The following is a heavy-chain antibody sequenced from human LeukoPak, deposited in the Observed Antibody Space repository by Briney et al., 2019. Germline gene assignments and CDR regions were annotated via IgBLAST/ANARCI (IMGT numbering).Heavy chain of an antibody. J-gene: IGHJ4*02. CDR3: AGDAQRGPYSSSWYDY. Sequence: PSETLSLTCTVSGGSISSSSYYWGWLRQPPGKGLAWIGSIYYRGSTYYNPSLNSRVTISVDPPKNQFSLKLSSVTAADTAAYYCAGDAQRGPYSSSWYDYWGQGTLVTVSS. CDR2: IYYRGST. CDR1: GGSISSSSYY. D-gene: IGHD6-13*01. V-gene: IGHV4-39*07.